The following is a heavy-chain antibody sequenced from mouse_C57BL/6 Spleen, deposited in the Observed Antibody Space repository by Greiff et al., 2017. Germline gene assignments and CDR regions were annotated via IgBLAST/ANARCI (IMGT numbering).Heavy chain of an antibody. CDR2: IDPSDSET. Sequence: VQLQQPGAELVRPGSSVKLSCKASGYTFTSYWMHWVKQRPIQGLEWIGNIDPSDSETHYNQKFKDKATLTVDKSSSTAYMQLSSLTSEDSAVYYCARNLNGDGYYFDYWGQGTTLTVSS. V-gene: IGHV1-52*01. CDR3: ARNLNGDGYYFDY. D-gene: IGHD4-1*02. J-gene: IGHJ2*01. CDR1: GYTFTSYW.